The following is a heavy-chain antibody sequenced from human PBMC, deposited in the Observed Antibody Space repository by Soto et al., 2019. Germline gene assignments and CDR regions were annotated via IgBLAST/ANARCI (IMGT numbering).Heavy chain of an antibody. Sequence: LSLTCAVYGGSFSGYYWSWIRQPPGKGLEWIGEINHSGSTNYNPSLKSRVTISVDKSKNQFSLKLSSVTVADTAVYYCASFYGNAWYTYWGQGTQVTVSS. J-gene: IGHJ4*02. CDR1: GGSFSGYY. CDR3: ASFYGNAWYTY. CDR2: INHSGST. D-gene: IGHD3-10*01. V-gene: IGHV4-34*01.